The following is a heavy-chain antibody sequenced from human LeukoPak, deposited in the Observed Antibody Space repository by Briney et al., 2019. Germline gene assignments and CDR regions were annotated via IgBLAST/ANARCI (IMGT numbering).Heavy chain of an antibody. CDR3: AKDRLIWSGRIVGYYFDY. V-gene: IGHV3-23*01. Sequence: QPGGSLRLSCAASGFTFSSYAMSWVRQAPGKGLEWVSAISGSGGSTYYADSVKGRFTISRDNSKNTLYLKMNSLRAEDTAVYYCAKDRLIWSGRIVGYYFDYWGQGTLVTVSS. J-gene: IGHJ4*02. CDR2: ISGSGGST. D-gene: IGHD1-26*01. CDR1: GFTFSSYA.